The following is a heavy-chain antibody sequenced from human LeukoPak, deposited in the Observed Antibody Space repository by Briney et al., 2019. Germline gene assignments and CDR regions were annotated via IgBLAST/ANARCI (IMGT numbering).Heavy chain of an antibody. V-gene: IGHV1-69*04. D-gene: IGHD3-10*01. J-gene: IGHJ5*02. Sequence: SVKVSCKASGGTFSSYAISWVRQAPGQGLEWMGRIIPILGIANYAQKFQGRVTITADKSTSTAYMELSSLRSEDTAVYYCAREDTPLLWFGEVKNWFDPWGQGTLVTVSS. CDR1: GGTFSSYA. CDR3: AREDTPLLWFGEVKNWFDP. CDR2: IIPILGIA.